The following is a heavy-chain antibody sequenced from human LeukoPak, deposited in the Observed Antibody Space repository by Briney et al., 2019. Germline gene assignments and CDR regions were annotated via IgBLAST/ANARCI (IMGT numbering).Heavy chain of an antibody. J-gene: IGHJ4*02. V-gene: IGHV3-30*03. D-gene: IGHD5-18*01. CDR2: ISYDGSKK. CDR1: GFTFSSFP. CDR3: ARGYSHGSAAFDY. Sequence: GGSLRLSCAASGFTFSSFPIHWVRQAPGKGLEWVALISYDGSKKYYADSVKGRFTISRDNSKNTLYLQMSSLRAEDTAVYYCARGYSHGSAAFDYWGQGILVTVSS.